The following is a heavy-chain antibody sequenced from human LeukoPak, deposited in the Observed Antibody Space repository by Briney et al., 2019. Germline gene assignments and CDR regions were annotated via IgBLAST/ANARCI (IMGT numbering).Heavy chain of an antibody. CDR1: GGSISGYY. D-gene: IGHD3-10*01. CDR2: IHYSGTT. V-gene: IGHV4-59*01. J-gene: IGHJ4*02. CDR3: ARDSYYGSGSFDY. Sequence: SETLSLTCTVSGGSISGYYWSWIRQSPGKGLEWIGFIHYSGTTSYSPSLKSRVTISVDTSKNQFSLKLSSVTAADTTVYYCARDSYYGSGSFDYWGQGTLVTVSS.